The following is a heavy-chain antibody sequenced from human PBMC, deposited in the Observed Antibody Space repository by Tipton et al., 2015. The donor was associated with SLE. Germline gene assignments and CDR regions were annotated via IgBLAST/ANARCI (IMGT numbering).Heavy chain of an antibody. CDR3: ARRFLEWFGYGMDV. J-gene: IGHJ6*02. Sequence: TLSLTCTVSGGSISNFYWSWIRQPPGKGLDWIGYIYYSGYTNYNPSLKSRVTISLDTSKNQFSLKLSSVTAADTAVYYCARRFLEWFGYGMDVWGQGTTVTVSS. CDR1: GGSISNFY. D-gene: IGHD3-3*01. CDR2: IYYSGYT. V-gene: IGHV4-59*12.